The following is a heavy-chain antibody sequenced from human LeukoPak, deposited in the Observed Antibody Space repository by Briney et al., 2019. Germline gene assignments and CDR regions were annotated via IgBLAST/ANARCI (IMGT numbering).Heavy chain of an antibody. V-gene: IGHV1-2*06. Sequence: ASVMLSCKASGYTFTGSYIHWVRQAPGQGLEWVGRINPSSGGTSFAQKFQGSVTMTRDTSISAAYLKLSRLRSDDTAVYYCARGLENCDYWGQGTLVTVSS. CDR3: ARGLENCDY. D-gene: IGHD1-1*01. CDR2: INPSSGGT. CDR1: GYTFTGSY. J-gene: IGHJ4*02.